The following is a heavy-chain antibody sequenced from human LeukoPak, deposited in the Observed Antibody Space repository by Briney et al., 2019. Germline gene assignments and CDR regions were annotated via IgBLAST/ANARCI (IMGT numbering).Heavy chain of an antibody. CDR1: GFTFSNYA. D-gene: IGHD2-15*01. J-gene: IGHJ4*02. CDR3: AKVASGGGLVDY. CDR2: VSGGGGST. Sequence: GGSLRLSCAASGFTFSNYAMSWVRQAPGKGLEWVSTVSGGGGSTYYPDSVKGRFTISRDNSKNTLYLQMNSLRAEDTAVYYCAKVASGGGLVDYWGQGTLVTVSS. V-gene: IGHV3-23*01.